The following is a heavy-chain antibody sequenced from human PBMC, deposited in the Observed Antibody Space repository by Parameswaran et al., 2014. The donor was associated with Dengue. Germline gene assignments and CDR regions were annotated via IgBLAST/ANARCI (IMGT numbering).Heavy chain of an antibody. Sequence: RWIRQPPGKGLEWIGEINHSGSTNYNPSLKSRVTISVDTSKNQFSLKLSSVTAADTAVYYCARDPRTGFDYWGQGTLVTVSS. CDR2: INHSGST. D-gene: IGHD7-27*01. V-gene: IGHV4-34*01. J-gene: IGHJ4*02. CDR3: ARDPRTGFDY.